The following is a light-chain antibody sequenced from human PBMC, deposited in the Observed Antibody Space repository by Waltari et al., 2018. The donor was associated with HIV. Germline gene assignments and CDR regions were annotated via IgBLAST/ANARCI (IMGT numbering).Light chain of an antibody. Sequence: SSEVTQDPAVSVALGQTVKITCQGENLRTYYASWYKQKPGQAPVLVSYGKNKRPAEIPDRFSSSASRNTASLTITGAQAEDEADYYCKTRDRSGNLYVFGTGTTVTVL. CDR3: KTRDRSGNLYV. CDR2: GKN. CDR1: NLRTYY. V-gene: IGLV3-19*01. J-gene: IGLJ1*01.